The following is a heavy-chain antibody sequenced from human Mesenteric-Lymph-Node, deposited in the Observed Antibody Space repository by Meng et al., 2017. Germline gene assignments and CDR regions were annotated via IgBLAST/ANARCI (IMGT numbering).Heavy chain of an antibody. V-gene: IGHV1-8*01. CDR1: GYTFTSYD. Sequence: ASVKVSCKASGYTFTSYDINWVRQATGQGLEWMGWMNPNSGNTGYAQKFQGRVTMTRDTSTSTVYMELSSLRSEDTAVYYCARGHPMVRDWGQGTLVTVSS. J-gene: IGHJ4*02. CDR3: ARGHPMVRD. CDR2: MNPNSGNT. D-gene: IGHD3-10*01.